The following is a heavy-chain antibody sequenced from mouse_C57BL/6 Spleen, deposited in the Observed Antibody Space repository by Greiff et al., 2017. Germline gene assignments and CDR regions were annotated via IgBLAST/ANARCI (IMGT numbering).Heavy chain of an antibody. J-gene: IGHJ2*01. D-gene: IGHD1-1*01. CDR2: INPSTGGT. V-gene: IGHV1-42*01. Sequence: VQLQQSGPELVKPGASVKISCKASGYSFTGYYMNWVKQSPEKSLEWIGEINPSTGGTTYNQKFKAKATLTVDKSSSTAYMKIKRLTYEASAVYYCARELRYFDYWGQGTTLTVSS. CDR1: GYSFTGYY. CDR3: ARELRYFDY.